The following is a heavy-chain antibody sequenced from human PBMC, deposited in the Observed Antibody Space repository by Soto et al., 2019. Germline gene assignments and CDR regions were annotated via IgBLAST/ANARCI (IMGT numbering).Heavy chain of an antibody. CDR3: ARDHRFSKMYSSGWYPNY. CDR2: ISYDGSNK. V-gene: IGHV3-30-3*01. J-gene: IGHJ4*02. CDR1: GFSFSSYA. D-gene: IGHD6-19*01. Sequence: PGGSLTLSCAASGFSFSSYAMHWVRQAPGKGLEWVAVISYDGSNKYYADSVKGRFTISRDNSKNTLYLQMNSLRAEDTAVDYCARDHRFSKMYSSGWYPNYWGQGTLVTVSS.